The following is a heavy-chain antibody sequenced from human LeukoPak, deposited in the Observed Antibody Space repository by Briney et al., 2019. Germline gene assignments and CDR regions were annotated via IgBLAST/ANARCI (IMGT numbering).Heavy chain of an antibody. V-gene: IGHV3-23*01. CDR3: AREPIGYFDY. D-gene: IGHD3-16*01. Sequence: GGSLRLSRAASGFTFSSYSMNWVRQAPGRGLEWVSVITASGGSTSYADAVKGRFTISRDNSKNTLYLQMSSLRAEDTAIYYCAREPIGYFDYCGQGTLVTVSS. CDR1: GFTFSSYS. J-gene: IGHJ4*02. CDR2: ITASGGST.